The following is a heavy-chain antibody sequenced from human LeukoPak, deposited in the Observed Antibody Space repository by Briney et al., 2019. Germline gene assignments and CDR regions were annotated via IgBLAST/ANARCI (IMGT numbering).Heavy chain of an antibody. V-gene: IGHV4-4*07. J-gene: IGHJ4*02. D-gene: IGHD3-10*01. CDR3: ARGPSGSGSFQLDY. Sequence: SETLSLTCTVSGGSICSYYWSWIRQPAGKGLEWIGRIYTTGSTDYNPSLKSRVTMSVDTSKNQFSLRLSSVTAADTAVYYCARGPSGSGSFQLDYWGQGTLVTVSS. CDR1: GGSICSYY. CDR2: IYTTGST.